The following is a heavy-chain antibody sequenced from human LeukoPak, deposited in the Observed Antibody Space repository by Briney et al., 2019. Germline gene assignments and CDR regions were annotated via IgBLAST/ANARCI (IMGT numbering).Heavy chain of an antibody. CDR2: IYSSGTF. D-gene: IGHD5-24*01. CDR1: GGSISGYY. CDR3: ERGTEMTKIAGHYSFDQ. Sequence: SETLTLTCSVSGGSISGYYWTWMRKPAGRGLEWIGRIYSSGTFYSNPSLESRVTISLDASNNQFSLKLTSVTAADAAVYYWERGTEMTKIAGHYSFDQWGRGTLVSVSS. J-gene: IGHJ4*02. V-gene: IGHV4-4*07.